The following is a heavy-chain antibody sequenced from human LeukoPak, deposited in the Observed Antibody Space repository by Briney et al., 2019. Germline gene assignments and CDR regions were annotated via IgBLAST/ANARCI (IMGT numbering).Heavy chain of an antibody. D-gene: IGHD2-15*01. Sequence: SETLSLTCAVSGGSISSSNWWSWVRQPPGKGLEWIGEIYHSGSTNYNPSLKSRVTISVDKSKNQFSLKLSSVTAADTAVYYCARRGHCSGGSCYSGYWGQGTLVTASS. J-gene: IGHJ4*02. CDR2: IYHSGST. V-gene: IGHV4-4*02. CDR1: GGSISSSNW. CDR3: ARRGHCSGGSCYSGY.